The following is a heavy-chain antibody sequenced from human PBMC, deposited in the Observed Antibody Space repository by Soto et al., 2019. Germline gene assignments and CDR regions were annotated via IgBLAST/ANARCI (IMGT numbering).Heavy chain of an antibody. CDR2: ISWNSGTI. CDR1: GFTFDDYA. V-gene: IGHV3-9*01. J-gene: IGHJ6*02. CDR3: ARDGLIAAGYYYYGMDV. Sequence: GGSLRLSCAASGFTFDDYAMHWVRQAPGKGLEWVSGISWNSGTIGYADSVKGRFTISRDNAKNSLYLQMNSLRDEDTAVYYCARDGLIAAGYYYYGMDVWGQGTTVTVSS. D-gene: IGHD6-25*01.